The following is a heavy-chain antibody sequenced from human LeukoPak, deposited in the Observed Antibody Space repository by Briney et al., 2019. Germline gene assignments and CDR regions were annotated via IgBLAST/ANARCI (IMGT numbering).Heavy chain of an antibody. Sequence: SETLSLTCTVSGGSISSYYWSWIRQPPGKGLEGIGYIYYSGSTNYNPSLKSRVTISVDTSKNQFSLKLSSVTAADTAVYYCARDTVRGKRYYYYGMDVWGQGTTVTVSS. CDR2: IYYSGST. D-gene: IGHD4-17*01. V-gene: IGHV4-59*01. J-gene: IGHJ6*02. CDR3: ARDTVRGKRYYYYGMDV. CDR1: GGSISSYY.